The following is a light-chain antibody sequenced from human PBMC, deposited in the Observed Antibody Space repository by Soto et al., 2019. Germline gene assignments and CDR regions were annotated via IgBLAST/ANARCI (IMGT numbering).Light chain of an antibody. CDR1: HSVGSD. J-gene: IGKJ1*01. CDR2: GAS. V-gene: IGKV3-15*01. Sequence: EIVMTQSPATLSVSPGESATLSCRASHSVGSDLAWYQQKPGRAPRLLIYGASTRATGIPATFSGSGSGTEFTLTISSLQSEDFAVYSCQQYYNWPRTFGRGTKVEVK. CDR3: QQYYNWPRT.